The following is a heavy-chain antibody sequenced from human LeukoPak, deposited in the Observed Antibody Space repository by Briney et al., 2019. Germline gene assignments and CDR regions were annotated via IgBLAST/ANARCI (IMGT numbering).Heavy chain of an antibody. D-gene: IGHD3-10*01. CDR2: ISSSSSYI. J-gene: IGHJ5*02. V-gene: IGHV3-21*01. Sequence: GGSLRLSCAASGFTFSSYSMNWVRQAPGKGLEWVSSISSSSSYIYYADSVKGRFTISRDNAKNSLYLQMNSLRAKDTAVYYCARDRGSGSYYADPWGQGTLVTVSS. CDR1: GFTFSSYS. CDR3: ARDRGSGSYYADP.